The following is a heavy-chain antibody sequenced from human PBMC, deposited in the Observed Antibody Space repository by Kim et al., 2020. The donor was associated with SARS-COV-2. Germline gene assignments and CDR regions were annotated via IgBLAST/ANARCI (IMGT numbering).Heavy chain of an antibody. D-gene: IGHD1-26*01. V-gene: IGHV4-4*02. CDR1: GGSISSGNW. CDR2: IYHSGST. CDR3: ARVSFHSGSYLLDY. Sequence: SETLSLTCAVSGGSISSGNWWSWVRQPPGKGLEWIGEIYHSGSTNYNPSLKSRVTISVDKSKNQFSLKPNSVTAADTAVYYCARVSFHSGSYLLDYWGQGTLVTVSS. J-gene: IGHJ4*02.